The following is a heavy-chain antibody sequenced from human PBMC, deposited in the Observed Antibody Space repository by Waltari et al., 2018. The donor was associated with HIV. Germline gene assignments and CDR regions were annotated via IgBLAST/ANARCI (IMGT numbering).Heavy chain of an antibody. Sequence: QVQLQESGPGLVKPSQTLSLTCTVSGGSISSGSYYWSWIRQPAGKGREWIGRIYTSGSTNYNPSRKSRVTISVDTSKNQCSLKLSSVTAADTAVYYCARDSAAYYYDSSGYRRGLYYYYGMDVWGQGTTVTVSS. V-gene: IGHV4-61*02. D-gene: IGHD3-22*01. CDR3: ARDSAAYYYDSSGYRRGLYYYYGMDV. CDR2: IYTSGST. J-gene: IGHJ6*02. CDR1: GGSISSGSYY.